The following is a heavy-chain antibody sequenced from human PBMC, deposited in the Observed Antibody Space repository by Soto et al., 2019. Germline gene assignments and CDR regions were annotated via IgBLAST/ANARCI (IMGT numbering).Heavy chain of an antibody. D-gene: IGHD3-10*01. V-gene: IGHV3-23*01. CDR2: ISGSGGST. Sequence: EVQLLESGGGLVQPGGSLRLSCAASGFTFSSYAMSWVRQAPGKGLEWVSAISGSGGSTYYADSVKGRFTISRDNSKNTLYLQMNSRRAEDTAVYYCAKDSGNYYGSGSYYNLLPDYWCKGTLVTVSS. CDR3: AKDSGNYYGSGSYYNLLPDY. CDR1: GFTFSSYA. J-gene: IGHJ4*02.